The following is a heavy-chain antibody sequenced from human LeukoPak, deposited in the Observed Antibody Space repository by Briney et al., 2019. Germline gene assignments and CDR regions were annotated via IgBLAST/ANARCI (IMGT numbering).Heavy chain of an antibody. CDR1: GGSFSGYY. J-gene: IGHJ4*02. CDR2: INHSGST. D-gene: IGHD2-21*01. V-gene: IGHV4-34*01. Sequence: SETLSLTCAVYGGSFSGYYWSWIRQPPGNGLEWIGEINHSGSTNYNPSLKSRVTISVDTSKNQFSLKLSSVTAADTAVYYCARPAQFAEPFGYWGQGTLVTVSS. CDR3: ARPAQFAEPFGY.